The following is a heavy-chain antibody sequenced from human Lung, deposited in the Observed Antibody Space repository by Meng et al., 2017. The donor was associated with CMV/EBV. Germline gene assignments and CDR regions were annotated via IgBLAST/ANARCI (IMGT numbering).Heavy chain of an antibody. J-gene: IGHJ4*02. D-gene: IGHD3-16*01. V-gene: IGHV1-2*02. CDR3: ASNRGEWQEPHRRRVSPLPFDY. CDR2: IHSYNDDT. Sequence: YYVHWVRQAPGHGLEWVGWIHSYNDDTRYGEEFQGRVTVTRDASINTVYMELNRLISDDTAMYYCASNRGEWQEPHRRRVSPLPFDYWGQGTLVTVSS. CDR1: YY.